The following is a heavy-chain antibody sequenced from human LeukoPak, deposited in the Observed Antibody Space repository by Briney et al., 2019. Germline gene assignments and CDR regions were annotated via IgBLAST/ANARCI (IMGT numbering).Heavy chain of an antibody. D-gene: IGHD1-26*01. Sequence: GGSLRLSCAASGFTFSSYAMSWVRQAPGKGLEWVSAISGSGSSTYYADYVKGRVTISRDNSKNTLYLQMNSLRAEDMAVFYCAKDPYSGSYFDYWGQGTLVTVSS. V-gene: IGHV3-23*01. CDR2: ISGSGSST. CDR3: AKDPYSGSYFDY. J-gene: IGHJ4*02. CDR1: GFTFSSYA.